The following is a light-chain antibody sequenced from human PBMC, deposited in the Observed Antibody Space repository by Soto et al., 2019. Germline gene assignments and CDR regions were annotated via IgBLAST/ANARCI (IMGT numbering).Light chain of an antibody. Sequence: EIVTTHSPATLSVSPGEGATVSSSASQSVSSHLAWYQHKPGQAPRLLFYDASTRATGIPARFSGSGSGTEFTLTISSLQSEDFAVYYCQHYHGWPITFGQGTRLEIK. V-gene: IGKV3-15*01. CDR3: QHYHGWPIT. J-gene: IGKJ5*01. CDR2: DAS. CDR1: QSVSSH.